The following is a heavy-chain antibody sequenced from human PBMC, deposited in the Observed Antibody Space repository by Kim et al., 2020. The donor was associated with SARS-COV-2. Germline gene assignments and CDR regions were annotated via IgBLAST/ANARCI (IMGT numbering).Heavy chain of an antibody. J-gene: IGHJ4*02. V-gene: IGHV3-23*03. CDR2: IYSGGSST. Sequence: GGSLRLSCAASGFTFSSYAMSWVRQAPGKGLEWVSVIYSGGSSTYYADSVKGRFTISRDNSKNTLYLQMNSLRAEDTAVYYCAKGGDSSSRGVFDYWGQGTLVTVSS. D-gene: IGHD6-6*01. CDR1: GFTFSSYA. CDR3: AKGGDSSSRGVFDY.